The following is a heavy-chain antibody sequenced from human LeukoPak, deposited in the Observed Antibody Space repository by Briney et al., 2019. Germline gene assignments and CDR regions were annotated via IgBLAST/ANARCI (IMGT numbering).Heavy chain of an antibody. CDR1: GYTFTGYY. D-gene: IGHD5-18*01. CDR3: ARDNPDSLGYSYGKGPFDY. CDR2: INPNSGGT. V-gene: IGHV1-2*02. J-gene: IGHJ4*02. Sequence: ASVKVSCKASGYTFTGYYMHWVRQAPGQGLEWMGWINPNSGGTNYAQKFQGRVTMTRDTSISTAYMELSRLRSDDTAVYYCARDNPDSLGYSYGKGPFDYWGQGTLVTVSS.